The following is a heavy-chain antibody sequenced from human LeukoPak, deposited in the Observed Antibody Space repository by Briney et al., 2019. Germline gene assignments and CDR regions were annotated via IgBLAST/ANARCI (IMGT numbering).Heavy chain of an antibody. CDR1: GGTFSSYA. CDR3: AREAGPVVPAAIGYYFDY. Sequence: GASVKVSCKASGGTFSSYAISWVRQAPGQGLEWMGGIIPIFGTANYAQKFQGRVTITADESTSTAYMELSSLRSEDTAVYYCAREAGPVVPAAIGYYFDYWGQGTLVTVSS. D-gene: IGHD2-2*01. CDR2: IIPIFGTA. J-gene: IGHJ4*02. V-gene: IGHV1-69*13.